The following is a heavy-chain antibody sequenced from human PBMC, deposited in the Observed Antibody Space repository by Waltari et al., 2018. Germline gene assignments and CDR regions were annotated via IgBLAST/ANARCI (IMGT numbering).Heavy chain of an antibody. J-gene: IGHJ4*02. Sequence: QLQLQESGPGLVKPSGTLSLTCAVSGTSSSIDDLWNWVRQLPGKGLEWIGQVHRSGRTNYNPSFAARVTVSVDTFNKQFSLTVTSATAADTAVYYCARDRGRGLYLDSWGPGMAVTVS. CDR1: GTSSSIDDL. CDR3: ARDRGRGLYLDS. CDR2: VHRSGRT. V-gene: IGHV4-4*02. D-gene: IGHD2-15*01.